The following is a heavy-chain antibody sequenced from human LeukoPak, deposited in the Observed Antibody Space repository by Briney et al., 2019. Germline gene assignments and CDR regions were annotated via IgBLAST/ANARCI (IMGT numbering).Heavy chain of an antibody. CDR3: ARASTIFGHFAY. D-gene: IGHD3-3*01. V-gene: IGHV4-59*08. Sequence: SETLSLTCTVPGGSISSYYWSWIRQPPGKGLEWIGHIYYSGSTNYNPSLKSRVTISVDTSKNQFSLKLSSVTAADTAVYYCARASTIFGHFAYWGRGTLVTVSS. CDR1: GGSISSYY. J-gene: IGHJ4*02. CDR2: IYYSGST.